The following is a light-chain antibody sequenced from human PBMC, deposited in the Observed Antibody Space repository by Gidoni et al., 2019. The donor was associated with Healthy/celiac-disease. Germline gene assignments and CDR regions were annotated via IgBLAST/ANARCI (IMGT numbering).Light chain of an antibody. CDR3: QQRSNWPPAIT. CDR2: DAS. V-gene: IGKV3-11*01. J-gene: IGKJ5*01. Sequence: EIVLTQSPATLSLSPGERATLSCRASQSVSSYLAWYQQKPGQAPRLLIYDASNRATGIPARFSGSGSGTDFTLTISILEPEDFAVYYGQQRSNWPPAITFGQGTRLEIK. CDR1: QSVSSY.